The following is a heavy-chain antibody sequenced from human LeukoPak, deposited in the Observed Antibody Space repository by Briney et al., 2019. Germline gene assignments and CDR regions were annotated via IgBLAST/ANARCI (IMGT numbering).Heavy chain of an antibody. J-gene: IGHJ6*03. CDR1: GYTFTGYY. D-gene: IGHD3-10*01. Sequence: ASVKVSCKASGYTFTGYYLHWVRQAPGQGLEWMGRINPNSGGTNYAQKFQGSVTMTRDTSISTAYLELSRLRSDDTAVYYCASVFSYGSGSYFDYYYYMDVWGKGTTVTVSS. CDR3: ASVFSYGSGSYFDYYYYMDV. V-gene: IGHV1-2*06. CDR2: INPNSGGT.